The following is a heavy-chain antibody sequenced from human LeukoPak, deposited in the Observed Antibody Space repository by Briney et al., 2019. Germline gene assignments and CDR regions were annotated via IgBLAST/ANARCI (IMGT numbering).Heavy chain of an antibody. CDR1: GLTFSSHG. CDR3: AKVTYGSGTYGAFDY. J-gene: IGHJ4*02. V-gene: IGHV3-23*01. CDR2: ISGSGDNT. Sequence: GGSLRLSCAASGLTFSSHGMSWVRQAPGKGLEWVSTISGSGDNTYYADSVKGRFTIPRDNSKNTLYLQMNSLRAEDTAVYYCAKVTYGSGTYGAFDYWGQGTLVTVSS. D-gene: IGHD3-10*01.